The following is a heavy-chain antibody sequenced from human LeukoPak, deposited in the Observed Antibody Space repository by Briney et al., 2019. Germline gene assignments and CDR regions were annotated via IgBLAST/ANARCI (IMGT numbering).Heavy chain of an antibody. CDR1: GYTLTELS. D-gene: IGHD6-13*01. J-gene: IGHJ4*02. Sequence: ASVKVSCKVSGYTLTELSMHWVRQAPGEGLEWMGGFDPEDGETIYAQKFQGRVTMTEDTSTDTAYMELSSLRSEDTAVYYCATDSSSWYRYFDYWGQGTLVTVSS. V-gene: IGHV1-24*01. CDR2: FDPEDGET. CDR3: ATDSSSWYRYFDY.